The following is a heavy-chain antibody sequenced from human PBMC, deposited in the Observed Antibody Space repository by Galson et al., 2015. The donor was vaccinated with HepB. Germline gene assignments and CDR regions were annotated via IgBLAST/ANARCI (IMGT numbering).Heavy chain of an antibody. Sequence: SLRLSCAASGFTVSSNYMSWVRQAPGKGLEWVSVIYSGGSTYYADSVKGRFTISRDNSKNTLYLQMNSLRAEDTAVYYCARTGTYSGELGGFDYWGQGTLVTVSS. CDR2: IYSGGST. J-gene: IGHJ4*02. CDR3: ARTGTYSGELGGFDY. V-gene: IGHV3-53*01. CDR1: GFTVSSNY. D-gene: IGHD1-26*01.